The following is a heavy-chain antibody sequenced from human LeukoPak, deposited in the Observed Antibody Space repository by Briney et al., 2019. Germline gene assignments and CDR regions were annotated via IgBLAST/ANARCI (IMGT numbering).Heavy chain of an antibody. Sequence: GGSLRLSCAVSGFPFSNYAMRWVRQAPGKGLEWVAAISGSGGETYYVDSVKGRFTISRDNSKNTLYLEMNSLRAEDTAVYYCAKSNREFDPWGQGTLVTVSS. D-gene: IGHD1-14*01. CDR3: AKSNREFDP. J-gene: IGHJ5*02. CDR2: ISGSGGET. CDR1: GFPFSNYA. V-gene: IGHV3-23*01.